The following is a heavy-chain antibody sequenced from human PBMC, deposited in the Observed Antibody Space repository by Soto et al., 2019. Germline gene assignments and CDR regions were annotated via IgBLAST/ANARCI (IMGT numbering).Heavy chain of an antibody. Sequence: ASVKVSCKASGYTFTSYGIRWVRQAPGQGLEWMGWISAYNGNTNYAQKLQGRVTMTTDTSTSTAYMELRSLRSDDTAVYYCARSVGYCSGGSCYSHDAFDIWGQGTMVTVSS. J-gene: IGHJ3*02. V-gene: IGHV1-18*01. D-gene: IGHD2-15*01. CDR1: GYTFTSYG. CDR3: ARSVGYCSGGSCYSHDAFDI. CDR2: ISAYNGNT.